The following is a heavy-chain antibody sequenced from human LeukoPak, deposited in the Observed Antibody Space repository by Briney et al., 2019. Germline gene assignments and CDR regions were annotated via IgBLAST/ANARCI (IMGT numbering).Heavy chain of an antibody. CDR3: ARHGHYDFWSGYYGLYY. CDR1: GYSISSGYY. Sequence: SETLSLTCAVSGYSISSGYYWGWIRQPPGKGLEWIGSIYHSGSTYYNLSLKGRVTISVGTSKNQFSLKLSSVTAADTAVYYCARHGHYDFWSGYYGLYYWGQGTLVTVSS. V-gene: IGHV4-38-2*01. D-gene: IGHD3-3*01. J-gene: IGHJ4*02. CDR2: IYHSGST.